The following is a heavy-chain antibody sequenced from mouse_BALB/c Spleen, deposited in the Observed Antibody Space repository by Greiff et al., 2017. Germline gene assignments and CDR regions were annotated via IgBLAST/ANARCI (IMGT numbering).Heavy chain of an antibody. J-gene: IGHJ2*01. CDR2: IDTSDSYT. CDR3: ARPLTTVVAEIDY. CDR1: GYPFTDYW. D-gene: IGHD1-1*01. V-gene: IGHV1-69*01. Sequence: QVQLQQPGAELVMPGASVKMSCKASGYPFTDYWMHWVKQRPGQGLEWIGAIDTSDSYTSYNQKFKGKATLTVDESSSTAYMQLSSLTSEDSAVYYCARPLTTVVAEIDYWGQGTTRTVSS.